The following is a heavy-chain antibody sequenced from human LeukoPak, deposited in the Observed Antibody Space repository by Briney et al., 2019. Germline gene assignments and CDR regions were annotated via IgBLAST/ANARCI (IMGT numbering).Heavy chain of an antibody. CDR1: GFTFSSYW. Sequence: QAGGSLRLSCAASGFTFSSYWMSWVRQAPGKGLEWVANIKQDGSEKYYVDSVKGRFTISRDNAKNSLYLQMHSLRAEDTAVYYCAKDASSGTYYDHWGQGTLATVSS. CDR3: AKDASSGTYYDH. CDR2: IKQDGSEK. D-gene: IGHD1-26*01. V-gene: IGHV3-7*03. J-gene: IGHJ4*02.